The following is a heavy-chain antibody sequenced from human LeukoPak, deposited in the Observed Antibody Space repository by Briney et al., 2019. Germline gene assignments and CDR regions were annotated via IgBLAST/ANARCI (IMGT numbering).Heavy chain of an antibody. D-gene: IGHD3-10*01. CDR2: IYSGGST. V-gene: IGHV3-66*01. Sequence: GGSLRLSCAASGVTVSSNHMNWVRQAPGKGLEWVSVIYSGGSTYYADSVKGRFTISRDNSKNTLFLQMNSLRAGDTAVYYCARGTVTMVDYWGQGTLVTVSS. J-gene: IGHJ4*02. CDR1: GVTVSSNH. CDR3: ARGTVTMVDY.